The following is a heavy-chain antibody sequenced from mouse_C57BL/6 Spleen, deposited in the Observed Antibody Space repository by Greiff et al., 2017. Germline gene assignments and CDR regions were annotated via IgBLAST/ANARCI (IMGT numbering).Heavy chain of an antibody. CDR1: GFTFSSYT. D-gene: IGHD2-5*01. Sequence: EVQLVESGGGLVKPGGSLKLSCAASGFTFSSYTMSWVRQTPEKRLEWVATISGGGGNTYYPDSVKGRFTISRDNAKNTLYLQMSSLRSEDTALYYCARLYSNSFAYWGQGRLVAVS. CDR3: ARLYSNSFAY. V-gene: IGHV5-9*01. J-gene: IGHJ3*01. CDR2: ISGGGGNT.